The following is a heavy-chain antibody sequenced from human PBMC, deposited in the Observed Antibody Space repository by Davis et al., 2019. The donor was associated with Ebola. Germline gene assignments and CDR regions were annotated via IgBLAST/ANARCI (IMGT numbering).Heavy chain of an antibody. CDR2: IFYSGST. Sequence: LRFSCAVSGDSISSGGFSWSWIRQPPGKGPEWIGCIFYSGSTYYNPSLKSRVSISVDTSKTQFSLKLNSVTAADTAVYYCARVVSYGDYESGYYFDYWGQGTLVTVSS. CDR3: ARVVSYGDYESGYYFDY. D-gene: IGHD4-17*01. V-gene: IGHV4-30-4*07. J-gene: IGHJ4*02. CDR1: GDSISSGGFS.